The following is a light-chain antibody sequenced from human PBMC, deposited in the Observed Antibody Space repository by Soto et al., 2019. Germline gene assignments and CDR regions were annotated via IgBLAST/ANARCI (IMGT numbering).Light chain of an antibody. CDR3: QSYDGSLSGSYV. CDR1: SANIGAGYD. CDR2: GNS. Sequence: QSVLTQPPSLSGAPGQRVTISCTWSSANIGAGYDVHWYQQLPRTAPKLLIYGNSNRPSGVPDRFSASKSGTSASLAITGLQAEDEADYYCQSYDGSLSGSYVFGTGTKVTVL. J-gene: IGLJ1*01. V-gene: IGLV1-40*01.